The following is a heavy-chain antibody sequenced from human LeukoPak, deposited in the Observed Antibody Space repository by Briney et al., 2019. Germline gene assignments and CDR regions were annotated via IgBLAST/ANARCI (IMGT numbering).Heavy chain of an antibody. V-gene: IGHV4-39*07. D-gene: IGHD4-17*01. CDR2: IYFSGGT. CDR1: GDSISSSNCY. Sequence: PSETLSLTCTVSGDSISSSNCYWGWIRQPPGKGLEWIGSIYFSGGTYYNASLKSRVTISVDTSKNQFSLNLISVTAADTAVYYCARSPQGTATTANWLDPWGQGTLVTVSS. J-gene: IGHJ5*02. CDR3: ARSPQGTATTANWLDP.